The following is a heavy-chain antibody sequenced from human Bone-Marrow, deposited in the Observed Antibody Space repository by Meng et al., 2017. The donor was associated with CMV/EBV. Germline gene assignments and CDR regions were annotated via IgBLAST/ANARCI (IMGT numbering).Heavy chain of an antibody. V-gene: IGHV4-61*05. CDR1: GDSISSRSYY. Sequence: GSLRLSCTVSGDSISSRSYYWGWIRQPPGKGLEWIGYIYYSGSTNYNPSLKSRVTISVDTSKNQFSLKLSSVTAADTAVYYYARVLRGIAVAGYDYWGQGTLVTGSS. J-gene: IGHJ4*02. D-gene: IGHD6-19*01. CDR3: ARVLRGIAVAGYDY. CDR2: IYYSGST.